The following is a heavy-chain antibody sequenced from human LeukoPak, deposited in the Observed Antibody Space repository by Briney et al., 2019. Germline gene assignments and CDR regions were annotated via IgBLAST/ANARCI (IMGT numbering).Heavy chain of an antibody. CDR3: ARDQGSPGYCSGGSCPIGY. CDR2: ISSDGGST. Sequence: GGSLRLSCAASGFTFSSYAMHWVRQAPGKGLEYVSAISSDGGSTYYANSVKGRFTISRDNSKNTLYLQMGSLRAEDMAVYYCARDQGSPGYCSGGSCPIGYWGQGTLVTVSS. D-gene: IGHD2-15*01. J-gene: IGHJ4*02. V-gene: IGHV3-64*01. CDR1: GFTFSSYA.